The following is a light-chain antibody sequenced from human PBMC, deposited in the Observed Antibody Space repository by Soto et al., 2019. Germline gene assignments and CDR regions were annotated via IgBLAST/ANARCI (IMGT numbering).Light chain of an antibody. CDR3: QRYNNWQLT. J-gene: IGKJ4*01. Sequence: EIVMTQSPATLSVSPGERATLSCRASQGIGDTFAWYQQKPGQTPRLLIYDTSTRATGVPARFSGSRSGAEFTLTINSLQSEDFGVYYCQRYNNWQLTFGGGTKVEVK. CDR1: QGIGDT. CDR2: DTS. V-gene: IGKV3-15*01.